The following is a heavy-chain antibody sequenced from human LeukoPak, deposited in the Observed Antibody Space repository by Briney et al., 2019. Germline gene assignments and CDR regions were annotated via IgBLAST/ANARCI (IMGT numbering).Heavy chain of an antibody. Sequence: SVKVSCKASGGTFSNCAIYWVRQAPGQGLEWMGGIIPIFGSTNYAQKFQGRVTVTTDESTSTAYMELSSLNFDDTAVYHCARTELPCSTTSCHSYYYYYNMDVWGKGTTVTVSS. CDR3: ARTELPCSTTSCHSYYYYYNMDV. V-gene: IGHV1-69*05. CDR1: GGTFSNCA. CDR2: IIPIFGST. D-gene: IGHD2-2*01. J-gene: IGHJ6*03.